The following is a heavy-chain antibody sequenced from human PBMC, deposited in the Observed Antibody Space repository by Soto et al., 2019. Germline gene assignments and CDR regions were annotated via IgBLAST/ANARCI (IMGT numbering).Heavy chain of an antibody. Sequence: QVQLVESGGGVVQPGRSLRLSCAASGFTFSSYAMHWVRQAPGKGLEWVAVISYDGSNKYYADSVKGRFTISRDNSKNTLYLQMNSLRAEDTAVYSCARAYMGSTAFDIWGQGTMVTVSS. J-gene: IGHJ3*02. V-gene: IGHV3-30-3*01. D-gene: IGHD3-10*01. CDR3: ARAYMGSTAFDI. CDR1: GFTFSSYA. CDR2: ISYDGSNK.